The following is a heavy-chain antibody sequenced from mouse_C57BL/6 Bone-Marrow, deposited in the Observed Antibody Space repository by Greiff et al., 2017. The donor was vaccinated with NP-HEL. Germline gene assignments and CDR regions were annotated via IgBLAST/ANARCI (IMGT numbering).Heavy chain of an antibody. J-gene: IGHJ1*03. CDR2: SGGSYT. CDR3: ARRPYYYGSSPVGYFDV. V-gene: IGHV5-6*02. Sequence: SGGSYTYYPDSVKGRFTISRDNAKNTLYLQMSSLKSEDTAMYYCARRPYYYGSSPVGYFDVWGTGTTVTVSS. D-gene: IGHD1-1*01.